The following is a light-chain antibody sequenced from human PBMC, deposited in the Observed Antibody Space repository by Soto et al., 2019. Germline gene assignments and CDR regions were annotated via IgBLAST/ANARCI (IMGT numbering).Light chain of an antibody. V-gene: IGKV1-16*01. J-gene: IGKJ4*01. Sequence: DIQMTQSPASLSASVGDRVTITCRASQAINNYLAWYQQKPGTAPKFLIYDASTLESGVPSRFSGSGSGTEFTLTISSLQPDDFATYYCQQYDNYPLTFGGGTKVDIK. CDR2: DAS. CDR3: QQYDNYPLT. CDR1: QAINNY.